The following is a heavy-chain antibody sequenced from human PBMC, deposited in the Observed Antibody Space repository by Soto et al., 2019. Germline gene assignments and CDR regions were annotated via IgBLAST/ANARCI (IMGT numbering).Heavy chain of an antibody. CDR2: INPNSGGT. CDR3: ARAKNFLESYYDRSGYWTWIAP. D-gene: IGHD3-22*01. V-gene: IGHV1-2*04. J-gene: IGHJ5*02. Sequence: ASVKVSCKASGYTFTGYYMHWVRQAPGQGLEWMGWINPNSGGTNYAQKFQGWVTMTRDTSISTAYMERSRLRSDDTAVYYCARAKNFLESYYDRSGYWTWIAPWGQGTLVPVSS. CDR1: GYTFTGYY.